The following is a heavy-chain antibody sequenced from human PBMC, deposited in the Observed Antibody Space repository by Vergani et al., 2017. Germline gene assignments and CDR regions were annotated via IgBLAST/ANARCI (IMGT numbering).Heavy chain of an antibody. CDR1: GFSFNTYG. Sequence: QVQLVETGGGVVQPGGSLRLYCATSGFSFNTYGAHWVRQAPGKGLEWVAFIGYDGRIKYNVDSVKGRFTISRDTSKKTLSLKMRSLRADDTAVYYCAKDWRENSDYGYFDYWGQGTLVTVSS. D-gene: IGHD4-17*01. CDR3: AKDWRENSDYGYFDY. J-gene: IGHJ4*02. V-gene: IGHV3-30*02. CDR2: IGYDGRIK.